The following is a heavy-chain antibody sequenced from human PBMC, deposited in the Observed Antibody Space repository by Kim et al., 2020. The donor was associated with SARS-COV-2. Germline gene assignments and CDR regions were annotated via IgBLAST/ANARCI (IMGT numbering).Heavy chain of an antibody. D-gene: IGHD5-12*01. CDR3: AREGRVGWLQAHYYYGMDV. CDR2: IIPIFGTA. J-gene: IGHJ6*02. Sequence: SVKVSCKASGGTFSSYAISWVRQAPGQGLEWMGGIIPIFGTANYAQKFQGRVTITADESTSTAYMELSSLRSEDTAVYYCAREGRVGWLQAHYYYGMDVWGQGTTVTVSS. V-gene: IGHV1-69*13. CDR1: GGTFSSYA.